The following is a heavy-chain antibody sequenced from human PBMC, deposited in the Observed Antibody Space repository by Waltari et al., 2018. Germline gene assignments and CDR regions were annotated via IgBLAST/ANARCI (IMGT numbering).Heavy chain of an antibody. D-gene: IGHD6-6*01. Sequence: QVQLVESGGGVVQPVRSLRLSCAASGFTFSSYGMHWVRQAPGKGLEWVAVISYDGSNKYYADSVKGRFTISRDNSKNTLYLQMNSLRAEDTAVYYCAKSSNLYYYYYGMDVWGQGTTVTVSS. CDR3: AKSSNLYYYYYGMDV. CDR2: ISYDGSNK. J-gene: IGHJ6*02. V-gene: IGHV3-30*18. CDR1: GFTFSSYG.